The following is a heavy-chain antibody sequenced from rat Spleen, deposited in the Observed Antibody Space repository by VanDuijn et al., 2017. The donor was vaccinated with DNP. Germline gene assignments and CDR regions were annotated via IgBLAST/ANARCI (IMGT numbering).Heavy chain of an antibody. D-gene: IGHD4-2*01. CDR3: ASGGAGIWFAY. J-gene: IGHJ3*01. V-gene: IGHV3-1*01. CDR2: ISYSGGT. CDR1: GYSITSNY. Sequence: EVQLQESGPGLVKPSQSLSLTCSVTGYSITSNYWGWIRKFPGNKMERMGYISYSGGTSYHPSLKSRISITRDTSKNQFFLQLNSVTTEDTATYYCASGGAGIWFAYWGQGTLVTVSS.